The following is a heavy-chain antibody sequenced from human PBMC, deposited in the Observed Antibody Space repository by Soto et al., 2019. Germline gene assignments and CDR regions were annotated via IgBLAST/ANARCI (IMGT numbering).Heavy chain of an antibody. J-gene: IGHJ4*02. CDR3: ARDKLVTTVKVFGFDY. CDR2: ISSSSSTI. Sequence: GGSLRLSCAASGFTFSSYSMNWVRQAPGKGLEWVSYISSSSSTIYYADSVKGRFTISRDNAKNSLYLQMNSLRDEDTAVYYCARDKLVTTVKVFGFDYWGQGTLVTVSS. D-gene: IGHD4-17*01. CDR1: GFTFSSYS. V-gene: IGHV3-48*02.